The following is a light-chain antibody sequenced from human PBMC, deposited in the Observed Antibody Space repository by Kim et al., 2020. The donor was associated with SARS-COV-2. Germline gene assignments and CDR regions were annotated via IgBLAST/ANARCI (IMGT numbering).Light chain of an antibody. CDR2: GAS. V-gene: IGKV3-15*01. CDR3: QQYNDWPRT. CDR1: QTIGSN. Sequence: EIVMTQSPATLSVSPGEGATLSCRASQTIGSNLAWYQQSPGQPPRLLIYGASTRATGIPARFSGSGSGTEFTLTLSSLRSEDFADYYCQQYNDWPRTFGQGTKVDIK. J-gene: IGKJ1*01.